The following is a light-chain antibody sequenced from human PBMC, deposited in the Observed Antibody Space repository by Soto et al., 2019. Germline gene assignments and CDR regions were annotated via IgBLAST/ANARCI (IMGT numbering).Light chain of an antibody. CDR2: GAS. V-gene: IGKV3-20*01. CDR3: QQYGSSPRT. J-gene: IGKJ1*01. CDR1: QSVSSSY. Sequence: EIVLTQSPGTLSLSPGQRATLSCRASQSVSSSYLAWYQQKTGQAPRLLIYGASSRATGIPDTFSGSGSGTHFNLTVSRLEPEDLAVYYCQQYGSSPRTFGQGTKVEIK.